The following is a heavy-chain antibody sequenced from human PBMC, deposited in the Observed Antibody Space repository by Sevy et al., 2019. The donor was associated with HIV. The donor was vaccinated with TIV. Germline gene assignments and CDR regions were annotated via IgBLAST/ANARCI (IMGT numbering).Heavy chain of an antibody. CDR2: IIPIFGTA. D-gene: IGHD2-2*01. J-gene: IGHJ6*02. V-gene: IGHV1-69*13. CDR1: GGTFSSYA. Sequence: ASVKVSCKASGGTFSSYAISWVRQAPGQGLEWMGGIIPIFGTANYAQKFQGRVTITADESTSTAYMGLGSLRSEDTAVYYCARARGGVVPAAMSRSYYYYGMDVWGQGTTVTVSS. CDR3: ARARGGVVPAAMSRSYYYYGMDV.